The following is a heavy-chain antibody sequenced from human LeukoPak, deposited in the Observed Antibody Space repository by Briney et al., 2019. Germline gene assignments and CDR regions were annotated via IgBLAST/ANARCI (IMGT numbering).Heavy chain of an antibody. D-gene: IGHD5-12*01. V-gene: IGHV4-59*01. CDR2: IFYSGNT. CDR3: GRDVAYFDY. J-gene: IGHJ4*02. Sequence: SETLSLTCTVSGGSISTYYWSWIRKPPGKGLEWIGYIFYSGNTNYNPSLKGRVTISLDTSKNQFSLKLSSVTAADTAVYYCGRDVAYFDYWGQGTLVTVSS. CDR1: GGSISTYY.